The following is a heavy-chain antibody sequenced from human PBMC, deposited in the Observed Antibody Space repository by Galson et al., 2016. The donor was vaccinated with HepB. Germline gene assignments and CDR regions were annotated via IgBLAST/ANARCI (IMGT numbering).Heavy chain of an antibody. J-gene: IGHJ5*02. CDR1: GFSFRNFD. CDR2: IDSAGDT. D-gene: IGHD6-19*01. CDR3: ARGKYNSGWHLGWKGPNYLDP. Sequence: SLRLSCAASGFSFRNFDMHWVRQAPGKGLEWVSTIDSAGDTYYPGSVKGRFASSRENAKNSLYLQMNSLRAGYTAVYYCARGKYNSGWHLGWKGPNYLDPWGQGTLVTVSS. V-gene: IGHV3-13*01.